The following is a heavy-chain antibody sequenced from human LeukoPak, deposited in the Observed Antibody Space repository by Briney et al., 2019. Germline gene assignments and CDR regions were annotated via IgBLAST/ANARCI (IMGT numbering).Heavy chain of an antibody. J-gene: IGHJ5*02. V-gene: IGHV1-46*01. CDR3: ARDPSRDLITMVRGVIIRNWFDP. CDR1: GYTFTSYY. D-gene: IGHD3-10*01. Sequence: ASVKVSCKASGYTFTSYYMHWVRQAPGQGLEWMGIINPSGGSTSYAQKFQGRVTMTRDTSTSTVYMELSSLRSEDTAVYYCARDPSRDLITMVRGVIIRNWFDPWGQGTLVTVPS. CDR2: INPSGGST.